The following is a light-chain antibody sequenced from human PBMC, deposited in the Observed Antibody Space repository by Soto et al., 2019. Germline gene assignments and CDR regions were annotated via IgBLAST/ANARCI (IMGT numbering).Light chain of an antibody. CDR3: SSYTSSSTVV. CDR1: SSDVGGYNY. Sequence: QSALTQPASVSGSPGQSITISCTGTSSDVGGYNYVSWYQQHPGKAPKLMIYDVSNRPSGVSNRFSGCKSGNTASLTISGLQAEDEADYYCSSYTSSSTVVFGGGTQLTVL. V-gene: IGLV2-14*01. J-gene: IGLJ2*01. CDR2: DVS.